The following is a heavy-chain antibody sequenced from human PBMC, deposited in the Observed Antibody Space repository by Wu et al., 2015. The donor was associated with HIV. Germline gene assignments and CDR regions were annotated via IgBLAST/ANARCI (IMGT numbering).Heavy chain of an antibody. D-gene: IGHD5-24*01. CDR3: ARDHDGYNQDWYFDL. CDR1: GYTFTGYY. Sequence: QVQLVQSGAEVKKPGASVKVSCNASGYTFTGYYMHWVRQAPGQGLEWMGWINPNSGGTNYAQKFQDRVTMTRDTSISTAYMELSRLRSDDTALYYCARDHDGYNQDWYFDLWGRGTWSLSPQ. J-gene: IGHJ2*01. V-gene: IGHV1-2*02. CDR2: INPNSGGT.